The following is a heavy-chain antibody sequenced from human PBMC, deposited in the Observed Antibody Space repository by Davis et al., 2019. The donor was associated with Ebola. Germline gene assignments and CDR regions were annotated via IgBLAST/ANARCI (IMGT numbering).Heavy chain of an antibody. Sequence: GESLKISCAVSGFTFSYYAMTWVRQAPGKGLEWVSGISSGDGTTYYADSFKGRFTISRDNSKNTLFLQMNSLRAGDTAVYYCASYIWGSYRVFDYWGQGTLVTVSS. CDR1: GFTFSYYA. D-gene: IGHD3-16*02. V-gene: IGHV3-23*01. J-gene: IGHJ4*02. CDR2: ISSGDGTT. CDR3: ASYIWGSYRVFDY.